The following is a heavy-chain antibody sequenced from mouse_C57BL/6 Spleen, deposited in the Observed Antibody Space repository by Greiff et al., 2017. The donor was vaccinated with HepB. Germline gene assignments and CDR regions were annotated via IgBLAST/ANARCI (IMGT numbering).Heavy chain of an antibody. J-gene: IGHJ2*01. CDR1: GYAFSSSW. CDR2: IYPGDGDT. V-gene: IGHV1-82*01. CDR3: ASATMVTTGNYFDY. D-gene: IGHD2-2*01. Sequence: QVQLKQSGPELVKPGASVKISCKASGYAFSSSWMNWVKQRPGKGLEWIGRIYPGDGDTNYNGKFKGKATLTADKSSSTAYMQLSSLTSEDSAVYFCASATMVTTGNYFDYWGQGTTLTVSS.